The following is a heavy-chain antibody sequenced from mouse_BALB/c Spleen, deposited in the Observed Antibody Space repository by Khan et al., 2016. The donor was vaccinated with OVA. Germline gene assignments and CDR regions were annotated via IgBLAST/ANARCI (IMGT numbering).Heavy chain of an antibody. D-gene: IGHD2-14*01. CDR1: GFTFTNYG. J-gene: IGHJ4*01. CDR2: INTYTGEP. CDR3: ARVGYNGTMDC. Sequence: QIQLVQSGPELKKPGETVQISCKASGFTFTNYGMNWVKQAPGKGLKWMGWINTYTGEPTFADAFKGRFAFSLETSASTAYLQINSRKNEDTATYFCARVGYNGTMDCWGQGTSVTVSS. V-gene: IGHV9-3-1*01.